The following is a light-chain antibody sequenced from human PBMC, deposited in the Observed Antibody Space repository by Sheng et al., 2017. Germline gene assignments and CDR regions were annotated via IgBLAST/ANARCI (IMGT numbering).Light chain of an antibody. CDR1: RSVIRY. V-gene: IGKV3-11*01. J-gene: IGKJ4*01. CDR2: DAS. Sequence: EIVLTQSPATLSLSPGERATLSCRASRSVIRYLAWYQQKPGQAPRLLIYDASNRAAGVPARFSGSGSGTDFTLTISSLESEDFATYYCQQYYSYPLTFGGGTKVEIK. CDR3: QQYYSYPLT.